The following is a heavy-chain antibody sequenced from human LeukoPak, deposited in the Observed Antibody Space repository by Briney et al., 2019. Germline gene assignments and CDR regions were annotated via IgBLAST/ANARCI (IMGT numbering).Heavy chain of an antibody. V-gene: IGHV1-46*01. CDR1: GYTFASYY. CDR3: ARGDIDY. CDR2: INPGGGST. J-gene: IGHJ4*02. Sequence: ASVKVSCKASGYTFASYYVHWVRQAPGQGLEWMGVINPGGGSTSYAQKFQGRVTMTRDASTSTVYMELSSLRSEDTAVYYCARGDIDYWGQGTLVTVSS.